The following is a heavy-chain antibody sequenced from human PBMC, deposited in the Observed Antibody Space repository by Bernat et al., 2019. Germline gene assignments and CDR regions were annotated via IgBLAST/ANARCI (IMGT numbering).Heavy chain of an antibody. Sequence: QVQLVESGGGVVQPGTSLRLSCAASGFTFSSYGMHWVRQAPGKGLEWVALIWYDGSSKYYADSVKGRFTISRDNSKNTLYLQMNTLRAEDAAVYYCARDGSGQSYYFDYWGQGTLVTVSS. J-gene: IGHJ4*02. D-gene: IGHD3-10*01. CDR1: GFTFSSYG. CDR2: IWYDGSSK. V-gene: IGHV3-33*01. CDR3: ARDGSGQSYYFDY.